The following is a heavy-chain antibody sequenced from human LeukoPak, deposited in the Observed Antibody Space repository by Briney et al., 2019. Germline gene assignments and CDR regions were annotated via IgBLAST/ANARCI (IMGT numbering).Heavy chain of an antibody. CDR2: IWSDGSNE. CDR1: GFTFSSFG. D-gene: IGHD2/OR15-2a*01. V-gene: IGHV3-33*03. J-gene: IGHJ4*02. CDR3: VSFYETY. Sequence: GGSLRLSCAASGFTFSSFGMHWVRQAPGKGLEWVAIIWSDGSNEVYIESVKGRFTISKDNAKNTVYLQMNNLRAEDTAVYYCVSFYETYWGRGTLVTVSS.